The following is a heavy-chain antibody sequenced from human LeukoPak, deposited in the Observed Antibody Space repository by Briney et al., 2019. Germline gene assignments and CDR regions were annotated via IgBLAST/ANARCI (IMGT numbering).Heavy chain of an antibody. J-gene: IGHJ3*01. D-gene: IGHD6-13*01. V-gene: IGHV4-4*02. Sequence: PSGTLSLTCDVSGASISNGNWWSWVRQPPGKGLEWIGEVFHSGPTNYNPSLKNRVTMSVDKSKNQFSLKLSSVTAADTAVYYCARLFSSSWYRGAFDLWGQGTMVTVSS. CDR2: VFHSGPT. CDR3: ARLFSSSWYRGAFDL. CDR1: GASISNGNW.